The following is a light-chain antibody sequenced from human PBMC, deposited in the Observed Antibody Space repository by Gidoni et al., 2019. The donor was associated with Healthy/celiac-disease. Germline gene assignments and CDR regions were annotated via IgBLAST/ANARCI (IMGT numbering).Light chain of an antibody. V-gene: IGKV1-9*01. Sequence: IQLTQSPSFLSASVGDRVTITCRASQGISSYLAWYQQKPGKAPKLLIYAASTMQSGVPSRFSGSGSGTEFTLTISRLQPEDFATYYCQQLNSYPPTFGGGTKVEIK. CDR1: QGISSY. CDR3: QQLNSYPPT. J-gene: IGKJ4*01. CDR2: AAS.